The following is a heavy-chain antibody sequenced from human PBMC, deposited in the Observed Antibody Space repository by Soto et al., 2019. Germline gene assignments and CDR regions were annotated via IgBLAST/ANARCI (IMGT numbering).Heavy chain of an antibody. CDR3: ARINGGSPDF. D-gene: IGHD2-15*01. CDR2: IHISGTT. CDR1: GGSMNAHF. J-gene: IGHJ4*02. Sequence: QVHLQESGPGLVKPSETLSLTCTVSGGSMNAHFWSWIRQSAGKGLEWIGHIHISGTTTYNPFLKSRVTMSIDPPKNQLSLKLTSVTAADTAVYYWARINGGSPDFWGQGTLVTVSS. V-gene: IGHV4-4*07.